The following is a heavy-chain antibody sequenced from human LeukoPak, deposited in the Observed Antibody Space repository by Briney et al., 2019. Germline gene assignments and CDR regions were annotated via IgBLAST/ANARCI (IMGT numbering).Heavy chain of an antibody. CDR1: GGSITTSNYY. D-gene: IGHD3-22*01. CDR2: VYYSGIT. Sequence: SDTLSLTCTLSGGSITTSNYYWAWIRQPPGKGLEWIGSVYYSGITYYTPSLKSRVTMSVDTSKNQFSLKLGSVTAADTAIYYCARDAYYYDSGGYWPFDPWGQGTLVTVSS. V-gene: IGHV4-39*07. CDR3: ARDAYYYDSGGYWPFDP. J-gene: IGHJ5*02.